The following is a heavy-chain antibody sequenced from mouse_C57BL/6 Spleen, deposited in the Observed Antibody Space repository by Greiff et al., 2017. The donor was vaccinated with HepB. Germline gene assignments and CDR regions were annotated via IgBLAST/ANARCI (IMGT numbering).Heavy chain of an antibody. CDR1: GYTFTSYN. CDR2: IYPGNGDT. D-gene: IGHD2-3*01. J-gene: IGHJ2*01. Sequence: QVQLQQSGAELVRPGASVKMSCKASGYTFTSYNMHWVKQTPGQGLEWIGAIYPGNGDTSYNQKFKGKATLTVDKSSSTAYMQLSSLTSEDSAVYFCARDDGYYVLYFDYWGQGTTLTVSS. CDR3: ARDDGYYVLYFDY. V-gene: IGHV1-12*01.